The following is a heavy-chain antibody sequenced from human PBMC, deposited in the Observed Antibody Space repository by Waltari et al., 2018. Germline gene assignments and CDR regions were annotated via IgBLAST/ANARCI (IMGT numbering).Heavy chain of an antibody. D-gene: IGHD1-1*01. V-gene: IGHV3-74*01. CDR1: GFTFSSSS. J-gene: IGHJ4*02. Sequence: EVQLVESGGGLVQPGGSLILSCAASGFTFSSSSMHWVRQAPGKGLVWVSRINGDGSSTVYVDSVKGRFTISRDNAKNTVFLQMNGLRADDTAVYYCTTGGGLSQYWGRGTLVTVSS. CDR2: INGDGSST. CDR3: TTGGGLSQY.